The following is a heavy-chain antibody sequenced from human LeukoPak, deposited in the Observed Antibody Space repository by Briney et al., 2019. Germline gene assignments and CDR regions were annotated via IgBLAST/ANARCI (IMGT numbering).Heavy chain of an antibody. V-gene: IGHV1-18*01. J-gene: IGHJ5*02. Sequence: ASVKVSCKASGYTFTSYGISWVRQAPGQGLEWMGWISGYTGNTNYAQKFQGRVTMTTDTSTSTAYMELRSLRSDDTAVYYCAREGHCSSTVCYDPYNWFDPWGQGTLVTVSS. CDR3: AREGHCSSTVCYDPYNWFDP. CDR1: GYTFTSYG. D-gene: IGHD2-2*01. CDR2: ISGYTGNT.